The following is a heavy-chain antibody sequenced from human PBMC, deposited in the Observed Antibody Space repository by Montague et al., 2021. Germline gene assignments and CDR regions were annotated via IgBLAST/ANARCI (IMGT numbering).Heavy chain of an antibody. CDR2: IKPDGSEQ. CDR3: ARGAAY. V-gene: IGHV3-7*04. J-gene: IGHJ4*02. CDR1: GFPFGNYL. Sequence: SPRLSFAASGFPFGNYLMSWVRQVPGKGLEWVANIKPDGSEQYYVDSVKGRFTISRDNAKNSLNLQMNSLRDEDTAVYFCARGAAYWGQGTLVTVS.